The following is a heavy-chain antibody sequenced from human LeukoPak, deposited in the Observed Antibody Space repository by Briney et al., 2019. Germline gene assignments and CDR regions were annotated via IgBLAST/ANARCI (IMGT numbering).Heavy chain of an antibody. V-gene: IGHV4-39*01. J-gene: IGHJ2*01. Sequence: SSETLSLTCTVSGGSISSSSYYWGWIRQPPGKGLEWIGSIYYSGSTYYNPSLKSRVTISVDTSKNQFSLKLSSVTAADTAVYYCARGVVGATTGWYFDLWGRGTLVTVSS. D-gene: IGHD1-26*01. CDR3: ARGVVGATTGWYFDL. CDR1: GGSISSSSYY. CDR2: IYYSGST.